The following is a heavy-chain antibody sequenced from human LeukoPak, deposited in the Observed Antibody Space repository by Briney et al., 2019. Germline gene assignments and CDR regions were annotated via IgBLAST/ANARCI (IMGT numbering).Heavy chain of an antibody. V-gene: IGHV3-33*01. CDR3: ARGRREQIWLNLDY. CDR1: GFTFSSYG. J-gene: IGHJ4*02. CDR2: IWDDGSNK. Sequence: GGSLRLSCAASGFTFSSYGMHWVRQAPGKGLEWVAVIWDDGSNKYYADSVKGRFTISRDNSKNTLYLQMNSLRAEDTAVYFCARGRREQIWLNLDYWGQGTLVTVSS. D-gene: IGHD5-18*01.